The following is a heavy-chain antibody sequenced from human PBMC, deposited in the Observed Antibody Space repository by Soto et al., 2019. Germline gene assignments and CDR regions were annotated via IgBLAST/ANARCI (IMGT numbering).Heavy chain of an antibody. Sequence: SETLSLTCAVSGDYIKSDKWWSWIRQPPGKGLQWIGEIYHSGSTKYNPSLKSRVTISVDTSKNQFSLKLSSVTAADTAVYYCARRYGGNLDYWGQGTLVTVSS. J-gene: IGHJ4*02. CDR3: ARRYGGNLDY. CDR2: IYHSGST. D-gene: IGHD1-26*01. CDR1: GDYIKSDKW. V-gene: IGHV4-4*02.